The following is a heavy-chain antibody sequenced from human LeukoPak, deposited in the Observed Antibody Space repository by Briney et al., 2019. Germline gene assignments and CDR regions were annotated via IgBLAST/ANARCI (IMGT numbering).Heavy chain of an antibody. CDR3: ARDFRITYYYGSGSYYLDY. J-gene: IGHJ4*02. D-gene: IGHD3-10*01. V-gene: IGHV3-7*01. Sequence: PGGSLTLSCAASGFTFSSYWMSWLRQAPGKGLEWVAHINQDGSEKYYVDSVKGPFTISRDNAKNSLYQQMNSLRAEDTAVYYCARDFRITYYYGSGSYYLDYWGQGTLVTVSS. CDR2: INQDGSEK. CDR1: GFTFSSYW.